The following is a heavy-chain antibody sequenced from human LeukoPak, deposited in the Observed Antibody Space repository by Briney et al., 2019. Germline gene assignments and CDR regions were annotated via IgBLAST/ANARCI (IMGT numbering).Heavy chain of an antibody. CDR2: IFYSGTT. J-gene: IGHJ4*02. D-gene: IGHD1-7*01. CDR1: GGSISSHF. Sequence: SETLSLTCTVSGGSISSHFWSWIRQPPGKGLEWIGYIFYSGTTKYNPSLRSRVTISVDTSKNQFSLKLTSLTAADTAVYYCARDPPAGTSPYWGQGTLVTVSS. V-gene: IGHV4-59*11. CDR3: ARDPPAGTSPY.